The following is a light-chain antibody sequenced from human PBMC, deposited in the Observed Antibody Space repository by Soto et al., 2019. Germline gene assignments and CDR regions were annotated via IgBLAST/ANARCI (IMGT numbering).Light chain of an antibody. CDR3: QHYSSQT. V-gene: IGKV3-20*01. CDR2: GAS. J-gene: IGKJ1*01. CDR1: QSVSSNY. Sequence: EVGGTPSPGTLSLSPGERAALSCRASQSVSSNYLAWYQQRPGQAPRLLIYGASSRATGIPDRFSGSGSGTDFTLTISRLEPEDSAVYFCQHYSSQTFGQGTKVDIK.